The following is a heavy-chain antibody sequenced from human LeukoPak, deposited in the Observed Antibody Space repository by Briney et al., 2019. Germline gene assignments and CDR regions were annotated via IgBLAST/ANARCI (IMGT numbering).Heavy chain of an antibody. J-gene: IGHJ5*02. CDR1: GYRFTNYW. Sequence: GESLKISCATSGYRFTNYWIGWVRPMPGKGLEFMGIINPGDSDTRYSPSFQGQVTISADKSFSTAYLQSNSLKASDTAMYYCARHATTGFIVNRFDPWGQGTLVTVFS. CDR2: INPGDSDT. D-gene: IGHD1-26*01. CDR3: ARHATTGFIVNRFDP. V-gene: IGHV5-51*01.